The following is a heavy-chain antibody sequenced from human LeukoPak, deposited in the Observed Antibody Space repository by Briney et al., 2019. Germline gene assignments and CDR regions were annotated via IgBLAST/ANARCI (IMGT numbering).Heavy chain of an antibody. V-gene: IGHV1-8*03. Sequence: ASVKVSCKASGYTFTSYDINWVRQATGQGLEWMGWMNPNSGNTGYAQKFQGRVTITRNTSISTAYMELSSLRSEDTAVYYCARGRRITIFGVVIRPHASFDPWGQGTLVTVSS. CDR3: ARGRRITIFGVVIRPHASFDP. D-gene: IGHD3-3*01. J-gene: IGHJ5*02. CDR1: GYTFTSYD. CDR2: MNPNSGNT.